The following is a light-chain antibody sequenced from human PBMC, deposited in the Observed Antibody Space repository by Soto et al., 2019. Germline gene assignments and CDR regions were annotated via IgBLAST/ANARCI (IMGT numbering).Light chain of an antibody. Sequence: DIQLSQSPSSLSASVGDRVTITCRASQTILTYLNWYQHKAGTAPKLLIYSSSTLQSGVPARFSGSGSGTAFTLTITSLQPEDFATYYCQHSYNPPLTFGHGTKVEI. V-gene: IGKV1-39*01. CDR3: QHSYNPPLT. CDR2: SSS. CDR1: QTILTY. J-gene: IGKJ2*01.